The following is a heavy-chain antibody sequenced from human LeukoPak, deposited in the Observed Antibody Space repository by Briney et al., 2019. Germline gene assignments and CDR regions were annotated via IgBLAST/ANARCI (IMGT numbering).Heavy chain of an antibody. J-gene: IGHJ4*02. CDR2: INHSGST. Sequence: PSETLSLTCAVYGGSFSGYYWSWIRHPPGKGLEWIGEINHSGSTNYSPSLKSRVTISVDTSKNQFSLKLSSVTAADTAVYYCARGYGSGSYYNVRPFDYWGQGTLVTVSS. V-gene: IGHV4-34*01. D-gene: IGHD3-10*01. CDR1: GGSFSGYY. CDR3: ARGYGSGSYYNVRPFDY.